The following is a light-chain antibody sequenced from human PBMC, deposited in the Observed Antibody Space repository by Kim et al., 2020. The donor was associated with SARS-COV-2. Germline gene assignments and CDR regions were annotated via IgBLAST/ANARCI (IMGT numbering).Light chain of an antibody. CDR3: GTWDSSLSAVV. J-gene: IGLJ2*01. V-gene: IGLV1-51*01. Sequence: GQKVTLPCSGSSSNIGNNYVSWYQQLPGTAPQLLIYDNNKRPSGIPDRFSGSKSGTSATLGITGLQTGDEADYYCGTWDSSLSAVVFGGGTQLTVL. CDR2: DNN. CDR1: SSNIGNNY.